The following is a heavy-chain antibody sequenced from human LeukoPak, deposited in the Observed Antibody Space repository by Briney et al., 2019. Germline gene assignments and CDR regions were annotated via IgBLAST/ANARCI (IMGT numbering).Heavy chain of an antibody. J-gene: IGHJ5*02. Sequence: PGGSLRLSCAGSGFAFGTYAMSWVRQAPGMGLGWVSSISADGQVTYYADSVKGRFTISRDNSKNTLYLQMNSLRAEDTAVYYCANPEYPYCGGDCYSDNWFDPWGQGTLVTVSS. CDR3: ANPEYPYCGGDCYSDNWFDP. D-gene: IGHD2-21*02. CDR1: GFAFGTYA. CDR2: ISADGQVT. V-gene: IGHV3-23*01.